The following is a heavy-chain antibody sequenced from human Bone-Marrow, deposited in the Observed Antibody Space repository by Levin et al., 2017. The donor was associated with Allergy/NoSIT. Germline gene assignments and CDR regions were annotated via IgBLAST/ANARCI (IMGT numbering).Heavy chain of an antibody. CDR2: LFESGST. CDR3: ARHWEDDNYAGEEDY. V-gene: IGHV4-38-2*01. D-gene: IGHD3-16*01. CDR1: GFSISSGYH. Sequence: SETLSLTCGVTGFSISSGYHWGWIRQPPGKGLEWIGSLFESGSTYYNPSLQSRVTISIDTSNSQFSLNVNSVTAADTAVYYCARHWEDDNYAGEEDYWGQGTLVTVSS. J-gene: IGHJ4*02.